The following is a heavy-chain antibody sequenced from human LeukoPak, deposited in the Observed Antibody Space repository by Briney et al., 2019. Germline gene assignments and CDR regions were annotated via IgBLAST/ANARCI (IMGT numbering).Heavy chain of an antibody. D-gene: IGHD2-21*02. V-gene: IGHV3-33*01. CDR2: IWYDGSNK. J-gene: IGHJ3*02. CDR1: GFTFSSYG. Sequence: PGRSLRLSCAASGFTFSSYGMHWVRQAPGKGLEWVAVIWYDGSNKYYADSVKGRSTISRDNSKNTLYLQMNSLRAEDTAVYYCASQYCGGDCYPRYAFDIWGQGTMVTVSS. CDR3: ASQYCGGDCYPRYAFDI.